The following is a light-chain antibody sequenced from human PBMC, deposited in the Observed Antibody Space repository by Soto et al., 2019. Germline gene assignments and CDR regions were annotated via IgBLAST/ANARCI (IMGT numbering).Light chain of an antibody. V-gene: IGLV2-14*01. Sequence: QSALTQPASVSGAPGQSITISCTGTSSDVGGYNYVSWYQQHPGEAPRLMIYEVISRPSGVSNRFSGSKSGNTASLTISGLQAEDESVYYCSSYRRGSTLVVLGGGAKLPVL. CDR1: SSDVGGYNY. J-gene: IGLJ3*02. CDR3: SSYRRGSTLVV. CDR2: EVI.